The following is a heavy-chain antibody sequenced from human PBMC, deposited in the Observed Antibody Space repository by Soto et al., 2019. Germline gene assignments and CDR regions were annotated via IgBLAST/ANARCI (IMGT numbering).Heavy chain of an antibody. CDR3: ARPVTGTASYYYYYGMDV. CDR2: INPNSGGT. D-gene: IGHD1-20*01. J-gene: IGHJ6*02. Sequence: ASVKVSCKASGYTFTGYYMHWVRQAPGQGLEWMGWINPNSGGTNYPQKFQGRVTMTRDTSISTAYMELSRLRSDDTAVYYCARPVTGTASYYYYYGMDVWGQGTTVTVS. V-gene: IGHV1-2*02. CDR1: GYTFTGYY.